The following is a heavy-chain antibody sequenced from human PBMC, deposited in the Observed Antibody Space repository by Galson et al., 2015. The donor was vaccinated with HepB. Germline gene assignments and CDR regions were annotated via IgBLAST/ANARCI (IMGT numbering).Heavy chain of an antibody. D-gene: IGHD4-11*01. J-gene: IGHJ4*02. CDR3: ARDRDYRSDS. Sequence: SVKVSCKASGYKFTSYGISWVRQAPGQGLEWMAWISTNSGNTEYAQKFQGRVTLTADASTGTVYMDLRSLKSDDTAVYYCARDRDYRSDSWGQGTLVTVSS. CDR2: ISTNSGNT. V-gene: IGHV1-18*01. CDR1: GYKFTSYG.